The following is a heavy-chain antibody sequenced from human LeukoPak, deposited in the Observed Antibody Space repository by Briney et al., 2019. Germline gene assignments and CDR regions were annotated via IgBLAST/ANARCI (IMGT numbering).Heavy chain of an antibody. V-gene: IGHV3-21*01. CDR2: ISSSGTYI. J-gene: IGHJ5*02. CDR1: GFTFSAYS. CDR3: ARDFRYSGSYHHWFDP. Sequence: GGSLRLSCAASGFTFSAYSINWVRQAPGRGLEWVSSISSSGTYIYYAHSVKGRFTISRDNAKNSLSLQMNSLRAEDTAVYYCARDFRYSGSYHHWFDPWGQGTLVTVSS. D-gene: IGHD1-26*01.